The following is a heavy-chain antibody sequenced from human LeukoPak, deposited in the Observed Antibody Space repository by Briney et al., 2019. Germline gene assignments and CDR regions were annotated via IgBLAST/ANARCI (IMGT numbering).Heavy chain of an antibody. Sequence: ASVQVSCKASGYSFTEHYVYWVRQAPGQGLEWVGRINCNSGDANSAQKFQGRVTMTRDTSVSTAYMDLSSVTSDDTAVYFCARSAGHCSNGICFTDYYMDVWGRGTTVTVSS. J-gene: IGHJ6*03. V-gene: IGHV1-2*02. CDR1: GYSFTEHY. D-gene: IGHD2-8*01. CDR3: ARSAGHCSNGICFTDYYMDV. CDR2: INCNSGDA.